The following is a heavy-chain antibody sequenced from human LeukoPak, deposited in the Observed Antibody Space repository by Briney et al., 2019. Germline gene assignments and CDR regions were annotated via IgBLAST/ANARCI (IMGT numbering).Heavy chain of an antibody. V-gene: IGHV3-23*01. Sequence: PGGSLRLSCAASGFTFSSYAVSWVRQAPGKGLEWVSTINSGGNTYYADSMKGRFTISRDNSKNTLFLQMNSLRAEDTAVYYCARRASGSYGYWGQGTLVTVSS. CDR3: ARRASGSYGY. CDR2: INSGGNT. J-gene: IGHJ4*02. CDR1: GFTFSSYA. D-gene: IGHD1-26*01.